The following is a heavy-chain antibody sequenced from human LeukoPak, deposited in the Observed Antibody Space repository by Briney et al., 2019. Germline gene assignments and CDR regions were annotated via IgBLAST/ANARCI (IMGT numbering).Heavy chain of an antibody. CDR1: GGSISSGGYY. CDR3: ARGSRIMYYFDY. Sequence: SETLSLTCTVSGGSISSGGYYWSWIRQHPGKGLEWIGYIYYSGSTYYNPSLKSRVTISVDPSKNQFSLKLSSVTAADTAVYYCARGSRIMYYFDYWGQGTLVTVSS. CDR2: IYYSGST. D-gene: IGHD2-15*01. J-gene: IGHJ4*02. V-gene: IGHV4-31*03.